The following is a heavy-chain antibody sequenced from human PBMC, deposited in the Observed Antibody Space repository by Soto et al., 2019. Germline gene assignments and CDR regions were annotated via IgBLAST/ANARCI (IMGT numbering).Heavy chain of an antibody. V-gene: IGHV3-11*01. CDR1: GFTFSDFY. J-gene: IGHJ5*02. Sequence: QVQLVESGGGLVEPGGSLRLSCTASGFTFSDFYMFWIRQAPGKGPEWVSFISSTGADVYYADSLGGRFTVSRDNDKNVLFLQMSSLRVEDTGRYYCARPGPSGGFDPWGQGTPVSVSS. CDR3: ARPGPSGGFDP. D-gene: IGHD6-19*01. CDR2: ISSTGADV.